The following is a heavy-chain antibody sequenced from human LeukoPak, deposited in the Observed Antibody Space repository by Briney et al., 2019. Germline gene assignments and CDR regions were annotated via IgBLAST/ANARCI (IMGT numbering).Heavy chain of an antibody. CDR3: AESTAPRRLFDY. D-gene: IGHD6-6*01. Sequence: PSETLSLTCTVYGGSFSGYYWSWIRQAPGKGLEWIGEINNTGGTNYNGSLKSRVTISADTSKNQFSLRLNSVTAADTAVYYCAESTAPRRLFDYWGQGTLVTVSS. V-gene: IGHV4-34*01. CDR2: INNTGGT. CDR1: GGSFSGYY. J-gene: IGHJ4*02.